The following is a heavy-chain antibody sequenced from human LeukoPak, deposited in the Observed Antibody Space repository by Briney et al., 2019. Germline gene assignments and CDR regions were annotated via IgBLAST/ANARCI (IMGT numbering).Heavy chain of an antibody. Sequence: KSSETLSLTCTVSGGSISSYYWSWIRQPPGKGLEWIGYIYYSGSTNYNPSLKSRVTISVDTSKNQFSLKLSSVTAADTAVYYCARGEQWLVHAFDIWGQGTMVTVSS. D-gene: IGHD6-19*01. V-gene: IGHV4-59*01. CDR1: GGSISSYY. CDR2: IYYSGST. CDR3: ARGEQWLVHAFDI. J-gene: IGHJ3*02.